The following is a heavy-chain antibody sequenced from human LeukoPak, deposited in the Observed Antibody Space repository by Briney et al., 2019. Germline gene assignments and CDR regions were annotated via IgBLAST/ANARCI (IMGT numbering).Heavy chain of an antibody. CDR3: AIKQGSSGWYDYYYGMDV. D-gene: IGHD6-19*01. CDR2: ISSSSSTI. V-gene: IGHV3-48*04. Sequence: GGSLRLSCAASGFTFSSYAMSWVRQAPGKGLEWVSYISSSSSTIYYADSVKGRFTISRDNAKNSLYLQMNSLRAEDTAVYYCAIKQGSSGWYDYYYGMDVWGQGTTVTVSS. CDR1: GFTFSSYA. J-gene: IGHJ6*02.